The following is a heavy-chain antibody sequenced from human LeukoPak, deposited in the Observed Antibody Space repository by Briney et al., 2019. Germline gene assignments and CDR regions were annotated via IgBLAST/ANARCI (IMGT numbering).Heavy chain of an antibody. CDR1: GDLINNSNYY. D-gene: IGHD3-22*01. J-gene: IGHJ5*02. CDR3: ARDLGDSSGYYH. CDR2: IYYSGST. V-gene: IGHV4-39*07. Sequence: SETLSLTCSVSGDLINNSNYYWGWIRQPPGKGLEWIGSIYYSGSTYYNPSLKSRVTISVDTSKNQFSLKLSSVTAADTAVYYCARDLGDSSGYYHWGQGTLVTVSS.